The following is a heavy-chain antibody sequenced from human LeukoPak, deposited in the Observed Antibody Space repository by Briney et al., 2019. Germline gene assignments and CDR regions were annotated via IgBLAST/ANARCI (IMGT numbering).Heavy chain of an antibody. CDR3: AVGVAGTALSLYYFDY. CDR2: IRSKANNYAT. V-gene: IGHV3-73*01. Sequence: PGGSLRLSCAASGFTFSGSAMHWVRQASGKGLEWVGRIRSKANNYATAYAASVKGRFTISRDDSKNTAYLQMNSLKTEDTAVYYCAVGVAGTALSLYYFDYWGQGTLVTVSS. CDR1: GFTFSGSA. J-gene: IGHJ4*02. D-gene: IGHD6-19*01.